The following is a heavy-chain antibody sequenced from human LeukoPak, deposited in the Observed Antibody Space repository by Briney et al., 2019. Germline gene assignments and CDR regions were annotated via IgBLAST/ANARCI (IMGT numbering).Heavy chain of an antibody. CDR2: ITGSGGGT. CDR1: GFTFSSYA. CDR3: ANHFACGSTSCPPFDS. V-gene: IGHV3-23*01. J-gene: IGHJ4*02. D-gene: IGHD2-2*01. Sequence: PGGSLRLSCAASGFTFSSYAMNWVRQAPGKGLEWVSAITGSGGGTFYADSVKGRFTISRDNAKNSLYLQMNRLRVEDTAVYYCANHFACGSTSCPPFDSWGQGTLVTVSS.